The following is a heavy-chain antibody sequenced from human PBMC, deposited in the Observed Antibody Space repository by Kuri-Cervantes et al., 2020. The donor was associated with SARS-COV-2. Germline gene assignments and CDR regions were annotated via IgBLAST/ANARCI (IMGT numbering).Heavy chain of an antibody. CDR3: AKSSSGSYVHFQH. CDR2: ISYDGSNK. Sequence: SLKISCAASGFTFSSYGMHWVRQAPGKGLEWVAVISYDGSNKYYADSVKGRFTISRDNSKNTLYLQMNSLRAEDTAVYYCAKSSSGSYVHFQHWGQGTLVTVSS. J-gene: IGHJ1*01. V-gene: IGHV3-30*18. D-gene: IGHD1-26*01. CDR1: GFTFSSYG.